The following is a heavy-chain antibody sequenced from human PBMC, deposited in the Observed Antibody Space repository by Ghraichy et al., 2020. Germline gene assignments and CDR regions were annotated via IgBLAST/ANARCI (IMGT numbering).Heavy chain of an antibody. CDR2: INHSGST. D-gene: IGHD6-19*01. J-gene: IGHJ6*02. CDR3: ARARAAVAGMWYYYYGMDV. Sequence: SETLSLTCAVYGGSFSGYYWSWIRQPPGKGLEWIGEINHSGSTNYNPSLKSRVTISVDTSKNQFSLKLSSVTAADTAVYYCARARAAVAGMWYYYYGMDVWGQGTTVTVSS. CDR1: GGSFSGYY. V-gene: IGHV4-34*01.